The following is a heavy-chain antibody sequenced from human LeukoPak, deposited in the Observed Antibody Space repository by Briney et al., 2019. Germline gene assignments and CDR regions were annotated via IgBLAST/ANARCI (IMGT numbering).Heavy chain of an antibody. V-gene: IGHV3-23*01. Sequence: GGSLRLSCAASGIAFSSYALSWVRQAPGKGLEWVSRIGSTGNIYYADSVTGRFTISRDNSKNTLYLQMNSLRAEDTAVYYCAKDRAIGCFDYWGQGTLVTVSS. D-gene: IGHD6-19*01. CDR1: GIAFSSYA. CDR2: IGSTGNI. J-gene: IGHJ4*02. CDR3: AKDRAIGCFDY.